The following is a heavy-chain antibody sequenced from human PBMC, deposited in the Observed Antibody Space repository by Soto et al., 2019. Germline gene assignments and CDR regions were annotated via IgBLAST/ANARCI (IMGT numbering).Heavy chain of an antibody. CDR3: ARDVPSYGMDV. J-gene: IGHJ6*02. D-gene: IGHD2-2*01. V-gene: IGHV3-9*01. Sequence: EVQLLESGGGLVHPGGSLRLSCAASGFIFNNYAMNWVRQAPGKGLEWVSAISWNSGSIGYADSVKGRFTISRDNAKNSLYLQMNSLRAEDTALYYCARDVPSYGMDVWGQGTTVTVSS. CDR2: ISWNSGSI. CDR1: GFIFNNYA.